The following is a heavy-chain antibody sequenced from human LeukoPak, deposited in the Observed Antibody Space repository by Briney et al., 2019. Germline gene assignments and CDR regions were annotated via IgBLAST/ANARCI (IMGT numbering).Heavy chain of an antibody. Sequence: PGRSLRLSCAASGFTFTSYTFHWVRQAPGKGLEWVSVISHDGSNTCNADSVKGRFTFSRDNSKNTLYLQMNSLRAEDTAVYYCARDVDYGGRLDNWGQGTLVTVSS. CDR1: GFTFTSYT. J-gene: IGHJ4*02. CDR3: ARDVDYGGRLDN. D-gene: IGHD4-23*01. V-gene: IGHV3-30-3*01. CDR2: ISHDGSNT.